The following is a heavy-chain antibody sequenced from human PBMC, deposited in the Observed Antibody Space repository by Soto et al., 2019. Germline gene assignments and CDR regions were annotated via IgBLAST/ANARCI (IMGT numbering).Heavy chain of an antibody. CDR2: INHSGST. J-gene: IGHJ5*02. CDR3: AREGLPVVTGIRTSWFGP. V-gene: IGHV4-34*01. D-gene: IGHD2-21*02. CDR1: GGSFSGYY. Sequence: PSETLSLTCAVYGGSFSGYYWSWIRQPPGKGLEWIGEINHSGSTNYNPSLKSLVTISVDTSKNQFSMKLSSVTAADTAVYYCAREGLPVVTGIRTSWFGPWGQGTLVTVSS.